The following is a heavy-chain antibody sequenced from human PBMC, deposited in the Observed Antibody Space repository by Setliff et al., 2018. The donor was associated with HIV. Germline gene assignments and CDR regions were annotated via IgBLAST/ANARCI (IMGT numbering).Heavy chain of an antibody. J-gene: IGHJ4*02. CDR3: ARGGPYYYFDY. Sequence: PGGSLRLSCAASGFTFSDHYMDWVRQAPGRGLEWVGRSRNKANSYTTEYAESVKGRFTISRKDSKSIGYLQMNSLRAEDTAVYYCARGGPYYYFDYWGQGALVTVSS. CDR1: GFTFSDHY. CDR2: SRNKANSYTT. D-gene: IGHD1-26*01. V-gene: IGHV3-72*01.